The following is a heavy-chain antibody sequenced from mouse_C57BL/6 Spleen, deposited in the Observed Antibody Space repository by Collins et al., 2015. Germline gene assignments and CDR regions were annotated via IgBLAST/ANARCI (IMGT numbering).Heavy chain of an antibody. CDR3: ARWDPLYYGSSHYAMDY. V-gene: IGHV1-55*01. J-gene: IGHJ4*01. D-gene: IGHD1-1*01. Sequence: QVQLQQPGAELVKPGASVKMSCKASGYTFTSYWITWVKQRPGQGLEWIGDIYPGSGSTNYNEKFKSKATLTVDTSSSTAYMQLSSLTSEDSAVYYCARWDPLYYGSSHYAMDYWGQGTSVTVSS. CDR2: IYPGSGST. CDR1: GYTFTSYW.